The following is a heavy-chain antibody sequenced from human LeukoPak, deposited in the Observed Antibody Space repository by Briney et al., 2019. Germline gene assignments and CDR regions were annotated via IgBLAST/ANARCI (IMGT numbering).Heavy chain of an antibody. CDR3: ANWDLREYYFDY. CDR1: GYRYISYG. J-gene: IGHJ4*02. D-gene: IGHD1-26*01. V-gene: IGHV1-45*02. CDR2: ITPFNGNT. Sequence: GASVKVSCKASGYRYISYGICWVRQAPGQALEWMGWITPFNGNTNYAQKFQDRVTITRDRSMSTAYMELSSLRSEDTAMYYCANWDLREYYFDYWGQGTLVTVSS.